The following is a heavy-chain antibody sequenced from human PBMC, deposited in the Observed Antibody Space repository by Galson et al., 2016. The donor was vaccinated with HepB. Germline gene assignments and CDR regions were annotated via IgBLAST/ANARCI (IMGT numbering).Heavy chain of an antibody. CDR3: AKEGLGAAMFYFDY. D-gene: IGHD2-2*01. CDR1: GFTFDDYT. J-gene: IGHJ4*02. Sequence: SLRLSCAASGFTFDDYTMHWVRQAPGKGLEWASLISWDGGSTYYADSVKGRFTISRDNSKNSLYLQMNSLRTEDTALYYCAKEGLGAAMFYFDYWGQGTLVTVSS. V-gene: IGHV3-43*01. CDR2: ISWDGGST.